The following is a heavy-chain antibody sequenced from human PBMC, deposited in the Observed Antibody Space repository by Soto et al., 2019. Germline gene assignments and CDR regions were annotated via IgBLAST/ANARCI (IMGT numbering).Heavy chain of an antibody. CDR3: ATRRGYCSSTSYYIKKYYFDY. CDR1: GGTFSSYA. Sequence: SVKVSCKASGGTFSSYAISWVRQAPGQGLEWMGGIIPIFGTANYAQKFQGRVTITADKSTSTAYMELSSLRSEDTAVYYCATRRGYCSSTSYYIKKYYFDYWGQGTLVTVSS. D-gene: IGHD2-2*02. V-gene: IGHV1-69*06. CDR2: IIPIFGTA. J-gene: IGHJ4*02.